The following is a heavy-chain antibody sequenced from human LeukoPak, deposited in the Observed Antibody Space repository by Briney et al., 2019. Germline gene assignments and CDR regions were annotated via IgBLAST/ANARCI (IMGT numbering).Heavy chain of an antibody. J-gene: IGHJ6*02. D-gene: IGHD2-15*01. CDR2: VTTDGSDT. CDR1: GFTFSSHW. CDR3: ARVGYCSGGSCYSPNHYYGMDV. V-gene: IGHV3-74*03. Sequence: GGSLRLSCAASGFTFSSHWMHWVRQAPGKGLVWVSRVTTDGSDTTYADSVKGRFTVSRDNAKNTLYLQMNSLRAEDTAVYYCARVGYCSGGSCYSPNHYYGMDVWGQGTTVTVSS.